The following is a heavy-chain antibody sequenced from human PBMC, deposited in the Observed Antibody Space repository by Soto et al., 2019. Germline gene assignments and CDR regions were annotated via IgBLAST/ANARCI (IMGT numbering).Heavy chain of an antibody. CDR3: AKDRYSGTYPTDFDY. CDR2: ISYDGGND. D-gene: IGHD1-26*01. V-gene: IGHV3-30*18. Sequence: PGGSLRLSCAGSGFTFSSYGIHWVRQAPGKGLEWVALISYDGGNDKYTESVKDRFTISRDDSHNVAYLQMSSLRTEDTAMYYCAKDRYSGTYPTDFDYWGQGSLVTVSS. CDR1: GFTFSSYG. J-gene: IGHJ4*02.